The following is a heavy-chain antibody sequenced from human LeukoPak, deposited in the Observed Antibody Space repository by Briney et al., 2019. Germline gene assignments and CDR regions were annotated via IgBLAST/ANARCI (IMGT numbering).Heavy chain of an antibody. CDR2: ISHSGST. CDR3: ARLLRGYSGYDWSPKYYFDP. V-gene: IGHV4-30-4*01. J-gene: IGHJ4*02. CDR1: GGSINNVNFY. Sequence: SETLSLTCTVSGGSINNVNFYWSWIRQPPGQGLEWIGYISHSGSTYYNSSLKSRVTISVDTSKNQFSLRPTSVTAADTAVYYCARLLRGYSGYDWSPKYYFDPWGQGTLVTVSS. D-gene: IGHD5-12*01.